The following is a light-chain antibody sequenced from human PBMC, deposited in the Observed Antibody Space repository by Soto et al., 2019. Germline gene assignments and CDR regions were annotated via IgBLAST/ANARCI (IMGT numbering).Light chain of an antibody. Sequence: QSALTQPPSASGSPGQSVTISCTGTSSDIGGYDYVSWYQQHPGKAPKVMIYDVSKWPSGVPDRFSGSKSGNTASLTVSGLQAEDEADYYCISYTGSNIRYVFGTGTKLTVL. CDR1: SSDIGGYDY. J-gene: IGLJ1*01. CDR3: ISYTGSNIRYV. CDR2: DVS. V-gene: IGLV2-8*01.